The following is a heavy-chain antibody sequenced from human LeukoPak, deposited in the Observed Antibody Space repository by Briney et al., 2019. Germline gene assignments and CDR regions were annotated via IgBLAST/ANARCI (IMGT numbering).Heavy chain of an antibody. CDR3: ARMTMGVGGYSGYESYFDY. CDR1: GYTFTSYY. D-gene: IGHD5-12*01. J-gene: IGHJ4*02. Sequence: GASVKVSCKASGYTFTSYYMHWVRQAPGQGLEWMGIINPSGGSTSYAQKFQGRVTMTRDTSTSTVYMELCSLRSEDTAVYYCARMTMGVGGYSGYESYFDYWGQGTLVTVSS. V-gene: IGHV1-46*01. CDR2: INPSGGST.